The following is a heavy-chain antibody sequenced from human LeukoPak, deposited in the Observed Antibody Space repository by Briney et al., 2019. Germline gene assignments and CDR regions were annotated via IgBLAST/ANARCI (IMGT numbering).Heavy chain of an antibody. CDR2: INHSGST. J-gene: IGHJ6*03. V-gene: IGHV4-34*01. Sequence: KTSETLSLTCAVYGGSFSGYYWSWIRQPPGKGLEWIGEINHSGSTNYNPSLKSRVTISVDTSKNQFSLKLSSVTAADTAVYYCAREGYCSGGSCYYYYIDVWGKGTTVTVSS. D-gene: IGHD2-15*01. CDR1: GGSFSGYY. CDR3: AREGYCSGGSCYYYYIDV.